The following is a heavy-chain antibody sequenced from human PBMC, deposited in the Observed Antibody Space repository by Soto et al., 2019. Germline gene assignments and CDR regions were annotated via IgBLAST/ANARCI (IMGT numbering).Heavy chain of an antibody. V-gene: IGHV3-53*01. CDR3: ARDGDGGWGN. D-gene: IGHD7-27*01. Sequence: EVQLVESGGGVIQPGGSLRLSCAASGLYVGSSYMSWVRQAPGKGLEWIPYISGGGETYYSNSVKGRFTISKDNSKNTLFLQMHSVRAEDTAVYYCARDGDGGWGNWGRGVQVTVTS. J-gene: IGHJ4*02. CDR1: GLYVGSSY. CDR2: ISGGGET.